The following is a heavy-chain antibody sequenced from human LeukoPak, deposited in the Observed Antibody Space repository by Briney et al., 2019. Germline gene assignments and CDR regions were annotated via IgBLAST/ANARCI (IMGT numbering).Heavy chain of an antibody. V-gene: IGHV1-2*02. CDR1: GYTFTGYY. CDR3: ASQTSADIVVVPAAAGYGMDV. J-gene: IGHJ6*02. Sequence: GASVKVSCKASGYTFTGYYMHWVRQAPGQGLEWMGWINPNSGGTNYAQKFQGRVTMTRDTSISTVYMELSRLRSDDTAVYYCASQTSADIVVVPAAAGYGMDVWGQGTTVTVSS. CDR2: INPNSGGT. D-gene: IGHD2-2*01.